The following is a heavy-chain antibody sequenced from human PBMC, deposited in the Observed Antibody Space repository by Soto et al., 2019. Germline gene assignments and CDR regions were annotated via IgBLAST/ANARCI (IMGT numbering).Heavy chain of an antibody. CDR1: GFTFSSYA. Sequence: GGSLRLSCAASGFTFSSYAMSWVRQAPGKGLEWVSAISGSGGSTYYADSVKGRFTISRDNSKNTLYLQMNSLRAEDTAVYYCARTHYDILTGYYNRPIDYWGQGTLVTVS. CDR2: ISGSGGST. J-gene: IGHJ4*02. D-gene: IGHD3-9*01. CDR3: ARTHYDILTGYYNRPIDY. V-gene: IGHV3-23*01.